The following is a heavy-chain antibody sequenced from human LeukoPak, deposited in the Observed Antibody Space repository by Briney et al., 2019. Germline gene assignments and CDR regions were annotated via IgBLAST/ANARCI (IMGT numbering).Heavy chain of an antibody. V-gene: IGHV4-4*07. Sequence: SETLSLTCTVSGASLGGDFWSWIRQPAGKTLEWIGRISATGTSDYNPSLKSRVTMSLDTSKNQSSLKLSSVTAADTAVYYCAKNEFRSFGLVHYWGQGTLVTVSS. CDR3: AKNEFRSFGLVHY. CDR1: GASLGGDF. J-gene: IGHJ4*02. D-gene: IGHD3/OR15-3a*01. CDR2: ISATGTS.